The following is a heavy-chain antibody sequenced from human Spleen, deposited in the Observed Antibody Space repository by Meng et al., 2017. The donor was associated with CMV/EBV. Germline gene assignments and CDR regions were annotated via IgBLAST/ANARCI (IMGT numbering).Heavy chain of an antibody. Sequence: ASVKVSCKASVYTFISYGFRWVRQAPGQGLEWMGWISAYNGNTNYAQKLQGRVTMTTDTSTSTAYMELRSLRSDDTAVYYCARGSRDRYGRDFWGQGTLVTVSS. CDR1: VYTFISYG. CDR2: ISAYNGNT. CDR3: ARGSRDRYGRDF. V-gene: IGHV1-18*01. J-gene: IGHJ4*02. D-gene: IGHD5-24*01.